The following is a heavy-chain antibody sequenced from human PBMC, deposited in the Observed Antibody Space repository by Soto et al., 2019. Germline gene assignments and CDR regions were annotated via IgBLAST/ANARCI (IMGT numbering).Heavy chain of an antibody. CDR2: IWYDGSNK. D-gene: IGHD3-16*01. CDR3: ARDRWARYYYMDV. J-gene: IGHJ6*03. V-gene: IGHV3-33*08. Sequence: GGSLRLSCAASGFTFSSYGMHWVRQAPGKGLEWVAVIWYDGSNKYYADSVKGRFTISRDNSKNTLYLQMNSLRAEDTAVYYCARDRWARYYYMDVWGKGTTVTVSS. CDR1: GFTFSSYG.